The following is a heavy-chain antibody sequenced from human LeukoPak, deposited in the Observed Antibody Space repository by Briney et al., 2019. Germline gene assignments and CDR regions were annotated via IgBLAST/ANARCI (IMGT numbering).Heavy chain of an antibody. V-gene: IGHV4-39*01. CDR1: GASISGGTYY. CDR2: IYYTGST. D-gene: IGHD1-26*01. Sequence: SETLSLTCSVSGASISGGTYYWGWIRQPPGKGLEWIGSIYYTGSTYDNPSLKSRVTISGDTSKNQFSLKLSSVTAADTAVYYCARRVGSGRAFDYWGQGTLVTVTS. CDR3: ARRVGSGRAFDY. J-gene: IGHJ4*02.